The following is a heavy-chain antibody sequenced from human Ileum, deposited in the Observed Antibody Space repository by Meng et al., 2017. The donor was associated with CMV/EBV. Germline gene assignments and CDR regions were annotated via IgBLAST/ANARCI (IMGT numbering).Heavy chain of an antibody. CDR1: FIFSNYA. V-gene: IGHV3-23*01. Sequence: FIFSNYAKYWVRQAPGKGVELGSVLSDNGGNKYYADSVKGRFTISRDNSKTTLYLQMNSLRAEDTAIYYCAKNPGGCSGGTCYPRDWGQGALVTVSS. CDR3: AKNPGGCSGGTCYPRD. D-gene: IGHD2-15*01. J-gene: IGHJ4*02. CDR2: LSDNGGNK.